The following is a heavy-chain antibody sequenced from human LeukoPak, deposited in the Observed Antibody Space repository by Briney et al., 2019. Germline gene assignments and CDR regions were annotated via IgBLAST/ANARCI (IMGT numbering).Heavy chain of an antibody. V-gene: IGHV4-4*02. J-gene: IGHJ4*02. D-gene: IGHD2-15*01. CDR3: ARNAAHEYYFDY. CDR2: TSYRGST. Sequence: PSGTLSLTCSVSGGSISSTNWWSWVRQPPGKGLEWIGETSYRGSTNYNPSLKSRVTISVDKSKNQFSLKLSSVTAADTAVYYCARNAAHEYYFDYWGQGTLVTVSS. CDR1: GGSISSTNW.